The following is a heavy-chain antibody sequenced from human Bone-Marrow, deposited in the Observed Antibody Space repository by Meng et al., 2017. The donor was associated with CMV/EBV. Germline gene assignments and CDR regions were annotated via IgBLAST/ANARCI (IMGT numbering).Heavy chain of an antibody. J-gene: IGHJ6*02. Sequence: SEPLSLTCTVSGGSASSGSYYWSWIRQPPGKGLEWIGYIYYSGSTNYNPSLKSRVTISVDTSKNQFSLKLSSVTAADTAVYYCARDCAPRLCYYGMDVWGQGTTVTVSS. CDR2: IYYSGST. V-gene: IGHV4-61*01. CDR3: ARDCAPRLCYYGMDV. D-gene: IGHD2-2*01. CDR1: GGSASSGSYY.